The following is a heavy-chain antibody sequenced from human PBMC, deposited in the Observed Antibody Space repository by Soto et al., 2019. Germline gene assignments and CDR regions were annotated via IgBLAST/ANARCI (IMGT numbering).Heavy chain of an antibody. D-gene: IGHD7-27*01. Sequence: QVQLQESGPGLVRPSGTLSLTCAVSGDSINSNYCWTWVRQPPGKGLEWIAEIYYSGGTSYNPSLKRRVTTSMDMPKSQFSLSLTSVTAADTAMYYCARDTRWGLGYWGQGTLVTVSS. CDR2: IYYSGGT. V-gene: IGHV4-4*02. CDR1: GDSINSNYC. CDR3: ARDTRWGLGY. J-gene: IGHJ4*02.